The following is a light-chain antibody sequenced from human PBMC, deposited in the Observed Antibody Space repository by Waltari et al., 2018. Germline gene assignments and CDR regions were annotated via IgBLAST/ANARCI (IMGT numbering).Light chain of an antibody. J-gene: IGKJ2*01. V-gene: IGKV1-27*01. CDR3: QNYGSDPVYT. CDR2: AAS. CDR1: QAIGNS. Sequence: DIQLTQSPSSLSASLGDRVTISCRATQAIGNSLVWYQQRPGEDPGLLIFAASTLQSGVSSRFSGSGSGTDFTLTISSLQPEDVGTYFCQNYGSDPVYTFGQGTRL.